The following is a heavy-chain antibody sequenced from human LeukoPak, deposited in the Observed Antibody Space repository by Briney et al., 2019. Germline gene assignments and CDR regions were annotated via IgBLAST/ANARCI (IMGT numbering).Heavy chain of an antibody. J-gene: IGHJ3*02. V-gene: IGHV3-21*01. D-gene: IGHD6-13*01. CDR3: ARPIAADAFDI. CDR1: GFTFSSYS. CDR2: ISSSSSYI. Sequence: GGSLRLSCAASGFTFSSYSMNWVRQAPGKELEWVSSISSSSSYIYYADSVKGRFTISRDNAKNSLYLQMNSLRAEDTAVYYCARPIAADAFDIWGQGTMVTVSS.